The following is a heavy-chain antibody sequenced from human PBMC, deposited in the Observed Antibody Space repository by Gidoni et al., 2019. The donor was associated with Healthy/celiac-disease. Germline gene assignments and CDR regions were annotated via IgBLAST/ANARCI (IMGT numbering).Heavy chain of an antibody. CDR3: ARDRQIRHADAFDI. Sequence: QVQLVESGGGLVKPGGSLRLSCAASGFTFSAYYMSWIRQAPGKGLEWVSYISIIGSTIYYADSVKGRFTISRDNAKNSLYLQMNSLRAEDTAVYYCARDRQIRHADAFDIWGQGTMVTVSS. CDR2: ISIIGSTI. CDR1: GFTFSAYY. J-gene: IGHJ3*02. V-gene: IGHV3-11*01.